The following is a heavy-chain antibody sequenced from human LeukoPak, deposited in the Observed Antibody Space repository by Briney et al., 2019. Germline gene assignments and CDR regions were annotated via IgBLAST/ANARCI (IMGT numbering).Heavy chain of an antibody. D-gene: IGHD6-13*01. J-gene: IGHJ3*02. CDR3: ARDLSTAAAGIRGEYAFDI. V-gene: IGHV4-59*01. CDR1: GGSISSYY. Sequence: SETLSLTCTVSGGSISSYYWSWIRQPPGKGLEWIGYIYYSGSTNYNPSLKSRVTISVDTSKNQFSLKLSSVTAADTAVYYCARDLSTAAAGIRGEYAFDIWGQGTMVTVSS. CDR2: IYYSGST.